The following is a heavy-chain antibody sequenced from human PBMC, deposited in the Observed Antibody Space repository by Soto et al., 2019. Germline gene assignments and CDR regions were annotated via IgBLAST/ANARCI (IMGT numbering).Heavy chain of an antibody. CDR2: ISYDGDNK. J-gene: IGHJ4*02. V-gene: IGHV3-30-3*01. Sequence: PWGSLRLSCAASGFTFRVHGMQWVRQAPGEGLGCVAVISYDGDNKHDADSVKDRFTVSRDNSKNTLYLQMNSLRTEATAVYYCERSADHYDSSGPFGYYFDYWGQGTLVTVSS. D-gene: IGHD3-22*01. CDR3: ERSADHYDSSGPFGYYFDY. CDR1: GFTFRVHG.